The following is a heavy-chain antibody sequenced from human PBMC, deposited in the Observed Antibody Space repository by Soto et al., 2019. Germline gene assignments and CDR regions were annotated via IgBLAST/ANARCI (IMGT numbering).Heavy chain of an antibody. J-gene: IGHJ4*02. CDR3: ARGYYDILTGYSYFDY. V-gene: IGHV4-31*03. Sequence: SETRSLTCSVSGGSISSGGYYWSWIRQHPGKGLEWIGYIYYSGSTYYNPSLKSRVTISVDTSKNQFSLKLSSVTAADTAVYYCARGYYDILTGYSYFDYWGQGTLVTVSS. D-gene: IGHD3-9*01. CDR1: GGSISSGGYY. CDR2: IYYSGST.